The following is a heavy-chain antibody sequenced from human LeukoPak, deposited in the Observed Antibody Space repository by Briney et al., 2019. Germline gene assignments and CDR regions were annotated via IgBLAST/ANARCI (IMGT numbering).Heavy chain of an antibody. Sequence: KXSGDTFTXYGISWVRQAPGQGGEWMGWXSAYNGNTNYAQTLQGRVTMTTDTSTSTAYMELRSLRSDDTAVYYCARDRSVVVVAANGGPFDYWGQGTLVTVSS. CDR2: XSAYNGNT. D-gene: IGHD2-15*01. J-gene: IGHJ4*02. CDR3: ARDRSVVVVAANGGPFDY. V-gene: IGHV1-18*04. CDR1: GDTFTXYG.